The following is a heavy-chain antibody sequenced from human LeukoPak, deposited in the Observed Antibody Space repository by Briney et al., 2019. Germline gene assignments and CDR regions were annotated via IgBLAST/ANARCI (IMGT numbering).Heavy chain of an antibody. CDR3: ARDNDTDYTSSPGWFDT. D-gene: IGHD4-11*01. CDR2: ISNDGTNK. Sequence: PGGSLRLSCAAPGFAFSSYALSWVRQAPGKGLEWVAVISNDGTNKFYADSVRGRFTISRDNSKNTVFLQMNSLRPEDTAVYYCARDNDTDYTSSPGWFDTWGQGTLVTVSS. V-gene: IGHV3-30*01. CDR1: GFAFSSYA. J-gene: IGHJ5*02.